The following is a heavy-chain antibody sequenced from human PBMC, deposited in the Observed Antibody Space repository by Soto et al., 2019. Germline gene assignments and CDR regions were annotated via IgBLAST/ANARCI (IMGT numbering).Heavy chain of an antibody. J-gene: IGHJ4*02. CDR1: GFTFSSYG. CDR2: ISYDGSNK. CDR3: AKELMTTVTTLDDPYSFDY. Sequence: GGSLRLSCAASGFTFSSYGMHWVRQAPGKGLEWVAVISYDGSNKYYADSVKGRFTISRDNSKNTLYLQMNSLRAEDTAVYYCAKELMTTVTTLDDPYSFDYWGQGTLVTVSS. D-gene: IGHD4-17*01. V-gene: IGHV3-30*18.